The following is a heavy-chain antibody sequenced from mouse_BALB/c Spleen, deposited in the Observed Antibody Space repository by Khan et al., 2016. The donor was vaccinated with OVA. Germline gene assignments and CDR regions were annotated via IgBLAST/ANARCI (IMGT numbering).Heavy chain of an antibody. CDR1: GFSLTNYG. D-gene: IGHD1-1*01. CDR3: ARQTYDHCYIMDY. J-gene: IGHJ4*01. V-gene: IGHV2-6-1*01. Sequence: QVQLKQSGPGLVAPSQTLSITCTISGFSLTNYGVHWVRQPPGKGLEWLVVIWSDGSTTYNSALKSRLSITKDNSKSQVYLKMNSLQTDDTAMYYCARQTYDHCYIMDYWGQGTSVTVSS. CDR2: IWSDGST.